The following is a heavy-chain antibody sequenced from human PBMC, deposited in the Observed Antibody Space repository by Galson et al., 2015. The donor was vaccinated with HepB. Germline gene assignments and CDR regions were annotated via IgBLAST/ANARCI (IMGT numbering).Heavy chain of an antibody. CDR1: GFTVSSNY. CDR2: IYSGGST. D-gene: IGHD3-22*01. Sequence: SLRLSCAASGFTVSSNYMSWVRQAPGKGLEWVSVIYSGGSTYYADSVKGRFTISRDNSKNTLYLQMNSLRAEDTAVYYCARVVLDYYDSSGYYLDAFDIWGQGTMVTVSS. J-gene: IGHJ3*02. CDR3: ARVVLDYYDSSGYYLDAFDI. V-gene: IGHV3-53*01.